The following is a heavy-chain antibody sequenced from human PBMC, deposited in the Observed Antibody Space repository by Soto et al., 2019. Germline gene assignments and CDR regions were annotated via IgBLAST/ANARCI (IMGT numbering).Heavy chain of an antibody. Sequence: GWSLRLSCAASGFAFSSAWMSWVRQAPGKGLEWVGRLKSEAAGGTTDYAAPVKGRFTISRDDSKNTLYLQMNSLKTDDTAVYYCSYDSSRGDYWGLGTLVTVSS. CDR2: LKSEAAGGTT. J-gene: IGHJ4*02. D-gene: IGHD3-22*01. CDR3: SYDSSRGDY. CDR1: GFAFSSAW. V-gene: IGHV3-15*01.